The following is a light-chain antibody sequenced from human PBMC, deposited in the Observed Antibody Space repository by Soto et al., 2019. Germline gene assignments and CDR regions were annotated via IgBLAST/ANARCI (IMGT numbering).Light chain of an antibody. CDR2: DVS. J-gene: IGLJ1*01. CDR3: SSYTSSRAYV. Sequence: QSVLTQPRSVSGSPGQSVTISCTGTSSDVGGYNYVSWYQQHPGKAPKLMIYDVSKRPSGVPDRFSGSNSGNTASLTISGLQAEDEADYYCSSYTSSRAYVFGIGTKVTVL. CDR1: SSDVGGYNY. V-gene: IGLV2-11*01.